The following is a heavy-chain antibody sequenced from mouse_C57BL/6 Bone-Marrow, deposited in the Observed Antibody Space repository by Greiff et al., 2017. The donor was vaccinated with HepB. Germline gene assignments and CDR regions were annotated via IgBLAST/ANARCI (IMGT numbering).Heavy chain of an antibody. CDR3: ARPYYSNPYYFDY. CDR2: IHPNSGST. CDR1: GYTFTSYW. D-gene: IGHD2-5*01. Sequence: QVQLQQPGAELVKPGASVKLSCKASGYTFTSYWMHWVKQRLGQGLEWIGMIHPNSGSTNYNEKFKSKATLTVDKSSSTAYMQLSSLTSEDSAVYYCARPYYSNPYYFDYWGQGTTLTVSS. V-gene: IGHV1-64*01. J-gene: IGHJ2*01.